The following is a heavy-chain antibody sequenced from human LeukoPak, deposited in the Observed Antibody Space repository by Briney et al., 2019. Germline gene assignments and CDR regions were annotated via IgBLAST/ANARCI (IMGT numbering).Heavy chain of an antibody. CDR2: TSCSGVRT. CDR1: GFTFSSYA. J-gene: IGHJ3*01. D-gene: IGHD2-8*02. V-gene: IGHV3-23*01. Sequence: GGSLTLSCAASGFTFSSYAMGWARQAPGKGLEWVSSTSCSGVRTYYGGSVKGRFTVSRDNSKNTLLLQMNNLRAEDTALYYCAKDTSYCTGPGCYTDSFDAWGQGTMVTVSS. CDR3: AKDTSYCTGPGCYTDSFDA.